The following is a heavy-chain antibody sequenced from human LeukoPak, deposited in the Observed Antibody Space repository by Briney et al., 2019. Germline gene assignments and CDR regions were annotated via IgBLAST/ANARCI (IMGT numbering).Heavy chain of an antibody. CDR2: ISGSGGST. CDR1: GFTFSSYA. CDR3: ARDPGYDYGYDY. V-gene: IGHV3-23*01. J-gene: IGHJ4*02. Sequence: PGGSLRLSCAASGFTFSSYAMSWVRQAPGKGLEWVSAISGSGGSTYYADSVKGRFTISRDNSKNTLYLQMNSLSAEDTAVYYCARDPGYDYGYDYWGQGTLVTVSS. D-gene: IGHD5-18*01.